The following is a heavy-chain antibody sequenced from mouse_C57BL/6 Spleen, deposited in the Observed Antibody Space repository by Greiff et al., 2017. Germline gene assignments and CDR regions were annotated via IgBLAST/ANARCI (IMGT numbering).Heavy chain of an antibody. V-gene: IGHV3-6*01. CDR1: GYSIPSGYY. Sequence: ESGPGLVKPSQSLSLTCSVTGYSIPSGYYWNWIRQFPGNKLEWMGYISYDGSNNYNPTLKNRISITRDTSKNQFFLKLNSVTTEDTATYYCARITTVVACDYWGQGTTLTVSS. CDR3: ARITTVVACDY. D-gene: IGHD1-1*01. J-gene: IGHJ2*01. CDR2: ISYDGSN.